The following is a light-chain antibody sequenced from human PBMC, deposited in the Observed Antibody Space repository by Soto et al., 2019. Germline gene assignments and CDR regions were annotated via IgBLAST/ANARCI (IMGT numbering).Light chain of an antibody. CDR1: QSVRSN. Sequence: EIVMTQSPATLSVSPGERVTLSCRASQSVRSNLAWYQQKPGQTPRLLIYSTSSRATGIPDRFSGSGSGTDFTLTISRLEPEDFAVYYCQQYGNSPWTFGQGTKVDIK. CDR2: STS. CDR3: QQYGNSPWT. J-gene: IGKJ1*01. V-gene: IGKV3-20*01.